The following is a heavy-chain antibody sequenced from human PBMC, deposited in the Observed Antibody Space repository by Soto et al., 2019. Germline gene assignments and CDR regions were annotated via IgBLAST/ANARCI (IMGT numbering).Heavy chain of an antibody. CDR1: GFTFSSYA. CDR3: ARGSSGSYPLDY. D-gene: IGHD1-26*01. V-gene: IGHV3-30*04. Sequence: PGGSLRLSCAASGFTFSSYAMHWVRQAPGKGLEWVAVISYDGRNKDYADSVKGRFTISRDNSKSTLYLQMNSVRVEDTAVYYCARGSSGSYPLDYWGQGTLVTVSS. J-gene: IGHJ4*02. CDR2: ISYDGRNK.